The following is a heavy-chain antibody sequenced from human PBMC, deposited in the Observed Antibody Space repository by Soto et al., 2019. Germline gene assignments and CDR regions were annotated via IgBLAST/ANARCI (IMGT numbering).Heavy chain of an antibody. D-gene: IGHD2-8*01. CDR3: ARQGSNGAYYYYGMDV. Sequence: PGESLKIPCQGSGYRFSSNWIAWVRQMPGKGLEWMGIIYPGDSDTIYSPSFQGQVTFSVDKSTSTAYLQWSSLKASDTAMYYCARQGSNGAYYYYGMDVWGQGTTVTVSS. V-gene: IGHV5-51*01. J-gene: IGHJ6*02. CDR2: IYPGDSDT. CDR1: GYRFSSNW.